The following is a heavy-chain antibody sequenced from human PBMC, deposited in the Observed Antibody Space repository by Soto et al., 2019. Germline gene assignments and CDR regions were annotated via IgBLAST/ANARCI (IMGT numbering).Heavy chain of an antibody. J-gene: IGHJ3*02. CDR3: ARALVYAFDI. CDR1: GFTFSSYA. CDR2: ISSNGGST. Sequence: EVQLVESGGGLVQPGGSLRLSCAASGFTFSSYAMHWVRQAPGKGLEYVSAISSNGGSTYYANSVKGRFTISRDNSKNTLYLQMGSLRAEDMAVYYCARALVYAFDIWGQGTMGTVSS. V-gene: IGHV3-64*01.